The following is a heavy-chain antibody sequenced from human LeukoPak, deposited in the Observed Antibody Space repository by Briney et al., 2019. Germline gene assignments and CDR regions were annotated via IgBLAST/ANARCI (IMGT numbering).Heavy chain of an antibody. CDR1: GGSISSNSYF. CDR3: ARHAIAYYYDSSGYSKYYYYYMDV. J-gene: IGHJ6*03. Sequence: PSETLSLTCTVSGGSISSNSYFWGWIRQPPGKGLEWIGSIYYSGSGSSYYNPSLKSRVTIFVDTSKNQFSLKLSSVTAADTAVYYCARHAIAYYYDSSGYSKYYYYYMDVWGKGTTVTISS. CDR2: IYYSGSGSS. D-gene: IGHD3-22*01. V-gene: IGHV4-39*01.